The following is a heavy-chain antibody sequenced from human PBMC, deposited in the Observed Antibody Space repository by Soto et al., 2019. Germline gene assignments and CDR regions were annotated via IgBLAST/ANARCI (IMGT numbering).Heavy chain of an antibody. CDR2: ISAYNGNT. D-gene: IGHD2-15*01. CDR1: GYTFTSYG. J-gene: IGHJ3*02. V-gene: IGHV1-18*01. Sequence: SVKVSCKASGYTFTSYGISWVRQAPGQGLEWMGWISAYNGNTNYAQKLQGRVTMTTDTSTSTAYMELRSLRSDDTAVYYCARDLTVVVVAAMANDAFDIWGQGTMVTGSS. CDR3: ARDLTVVVVAAMANDAFDI.